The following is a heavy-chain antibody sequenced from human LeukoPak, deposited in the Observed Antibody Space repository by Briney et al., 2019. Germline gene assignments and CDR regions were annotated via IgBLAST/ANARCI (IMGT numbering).Heavy chain of an antibody. V-gene: IGHV1-69*05. J-gene: IGHJ1*01. CDR2: IIPKFGST. D-gene: IGHD1-1*01. Sequence: SVKVSCKASGGTFSFYAINWVRQAPGQGLEWMGGIIPKFGSTNYAQKFHDRLSITTDDSTSTAYMELSSLRSEDTAVYYCARDNLEPSGVKYFQLWGPGTLVTVSS. CDR3: ARDNLEPSGVKYFQL. CDR1: GGTFSFYA.